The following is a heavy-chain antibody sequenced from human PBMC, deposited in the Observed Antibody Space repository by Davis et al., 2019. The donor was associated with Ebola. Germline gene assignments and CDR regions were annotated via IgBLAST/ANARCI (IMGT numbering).Heavy chain of an antibody. CDR2: IYYSGST. CDR3: ARLAVAGNWFDP. CDR1: GGSISSYY. Sequence: SETLSLTCTVSGGSISSYYWSWIRQPPGKGLEWIGYIYYSGSTNYNPSLKSRVTISVDTSKNQFSLKLSSVTAADTAVYYCARLAVAGNWFDPWGQGTLVTVSS. D-gene: IGHD6-19*01. V-gene: IGHV4-59*08. J-gene: IGHJ5*02.